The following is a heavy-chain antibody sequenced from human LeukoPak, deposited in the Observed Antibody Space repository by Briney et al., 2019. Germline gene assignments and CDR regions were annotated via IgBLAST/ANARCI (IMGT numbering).Heavy chain of an antibody. CDR2: IYTSGST. J-gene: IGHJ6*03. D-gene: IGHD6-13*01. V-gene: IGHV4-59*10. CDR3: ARVYSSSWSHSYYYYMDV. CDR1: GGSFSSYY. Sequence: SETLSLTCAVYGGSFSSYYWSWIRQPAGKGLEWIGRIYTSGSTNYNPSLKSRVTMSVDTSKNQFSLKLSSVTAADTAVYYCARVYSSSWSHSYYYYMDVWGKGTTVTVSS.